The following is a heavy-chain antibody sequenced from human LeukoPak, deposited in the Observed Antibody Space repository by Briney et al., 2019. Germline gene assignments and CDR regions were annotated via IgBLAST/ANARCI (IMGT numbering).Heavy chain of an antibody. J-gene: IGHJ4*02. D-gene: IGHD3-3*01. Sequence: SQTLSLTCTVSGGSISSGGYYWSWIRQHPGKGLEWIGYIYYSGSTYYNPSLKSRVTISVDTSKNQFSLKLSSVTAADTAVYYCARDFSLITIFGVVISYFDYWGQGTLVTVSS. CDR3: ARDFSLITIFGVVISYFDY. CDR2: IYYSGST. V-gene: IGHV4-31*03. CDR1: GGSISSGGYY.